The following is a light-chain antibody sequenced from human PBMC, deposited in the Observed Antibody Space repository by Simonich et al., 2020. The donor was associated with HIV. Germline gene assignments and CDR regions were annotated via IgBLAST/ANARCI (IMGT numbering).Light chain of an antibody. J-gene: IGKJ1*01. Sequence: DIVMTQSPDSLAVSLGERATINCKSSQRVLYSSNTKNYLAWYQQKPGQPPKLLIYWSSTRESGVPDRFSASGSGTDFTLTISSLQAEDVAVYYCQQYYSTPPTFGQGTKVNIK. CDR1: QRVLYSSNTKNY. CDR3: QQYYSTPPT. CDR2: WSS. V-gene: IGKV4-1*01.